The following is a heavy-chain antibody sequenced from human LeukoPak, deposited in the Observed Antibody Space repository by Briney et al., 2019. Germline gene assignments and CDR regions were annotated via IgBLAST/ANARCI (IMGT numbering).Heavy chain of an antibody. V-gene: IGHV1-2*02. J-gene: IGHJ4*02. Sequence: ASVKVSCKASRYTFTGYYMHWVGQAPGQELEWMGWFNPKSGGTNYAQKLQGRVTMTRHTSIRAAYIVVSGLRSDHTTVYFFAGPLRGHYDSSGYYDYWGQGTLVTVSS. CDR1: RYTFTGYY. D-gene: IGHD3-22*01. CDR3: AGPLRGHYDSSGYYDY. CDR2: FNPKSGGT.